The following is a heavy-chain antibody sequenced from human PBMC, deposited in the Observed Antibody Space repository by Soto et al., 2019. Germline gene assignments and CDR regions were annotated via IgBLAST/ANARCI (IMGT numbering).Heavy chain of an antibody. CDR2: LFGNSGGI. CDR1: GFTFGSYA. J-gene: IGHJ4*02. Sequence: EVQLLESGGGLVQPGGSLTLSFAASGFTFGSYAMTWVRQAPGKGLEGVAGLFGNSGGIQYADSVRGRFTIFRDNSNNIVFLHMRSLRVEDTAVYFCAKDAVAGDGLWLMDHWGQGTLVTVSS. D-gene: IGHD2-21*02. CDR3: AKDAVAGDGLWLMDH. V-gene: IGHV3-23*01.